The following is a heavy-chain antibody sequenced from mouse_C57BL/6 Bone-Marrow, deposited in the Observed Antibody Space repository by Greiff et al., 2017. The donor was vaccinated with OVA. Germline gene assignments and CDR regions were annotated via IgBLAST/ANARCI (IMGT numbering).Heavy chain of an antibody. J-gene: IGHJ2*01. CDR3: ARYKGRVAVDYFDY. V-gene: IGHV7-3*01. D-gene: IGHD1-1*01. CDR2: IRNKPNGSTT. CDR1: GFTFTNYY. Sequence: EVMLVESGGGLVQPGDSLSLSCAASGFTFTNYYMSWVRQPPGKALEWLAFIRNKPNGSTTEYSASVKGRFTISRDNSHSILYLLMNALRAEDSATYYCARYKGRVAVDYFDYWGQGTALTVSS.